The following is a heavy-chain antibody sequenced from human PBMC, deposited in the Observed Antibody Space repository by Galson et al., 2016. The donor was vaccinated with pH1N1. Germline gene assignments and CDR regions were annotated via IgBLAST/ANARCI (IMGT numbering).Heavy chain of an antibody. CDR1: GISLSSSW. D-gene: IGHD3-16*02. V-gene: IGHV3-7*01. J-gene: IGHJ3*02. Sequence: SLRLSCAGSGISLSSSWMTWVRQAPGKGLEWVANIRGDGTQIHYVVSVKGRFTISRDNAKNSLFLQMNDLRAEDAAVYYCARDFSPSRYHDGTFYYDAFDIWGQGTMVTVSS. CDR3: ARDFSPSRYHDGTFYYDAFDI. CDR2: IRGDGTQI.